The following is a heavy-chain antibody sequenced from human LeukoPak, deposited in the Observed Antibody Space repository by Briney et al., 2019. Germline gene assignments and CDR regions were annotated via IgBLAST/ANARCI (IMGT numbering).Heavy chain of an antibody. CDR1: GFTFSSYA. D-gene: IGHD3-22*01. J-gene: IGHJ4*02. CDR3: AKHYDSSGYSRRGHYFDY. Sequence: GRSLRLSCAASGFTFSSYAMSWVRQAPGNGLEWVSAISGSGGSTYYADSVKGRFTISRDNSKNTLYLQMNSLRAEDTAVYYCAKHYDSSGYSRRGHYFDYWGQGTLVTVSS. CDR2: ISGSGGST. V-gene: IGHV3-23*01.